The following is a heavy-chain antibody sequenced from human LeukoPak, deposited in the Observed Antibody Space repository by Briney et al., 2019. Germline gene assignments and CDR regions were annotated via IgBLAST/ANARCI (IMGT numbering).Heavy chain of an antibody. CDR1: GYTFTSYA. Sequence: GAPVKVPCKASGYTFTSYAMNWVRQAPGQGLEWMGWINTNTGNPTYAQDFAGRFVFSLDTSVSTAYLQISSLKAEDTAVYYCARDLVCTNGVCPPNWFDPWGQGTLVTVSS. CDR2: INTNTGNP. CDR3: ARDLVCTNGVCPPNWFDP. D-gene: IGHD2-8*01. J-gene: IGHJ5*02. V-gene: IGHV7-4-1*02.